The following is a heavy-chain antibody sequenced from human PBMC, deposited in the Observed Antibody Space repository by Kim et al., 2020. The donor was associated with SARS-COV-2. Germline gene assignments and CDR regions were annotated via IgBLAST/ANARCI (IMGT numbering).Heavy chain of an antibody. D-gene: IGHD4-17*01. CDR1: GGTFSSYA. J-gene: IGHJ4*02. CDR3: ARGGDDYGDYPTLYYFDY. V-gene: IGHV1-69*13. CDR2: IIPIFGTA. Sequence: SVKVSCKASGGTFSSYAISWVRQAPGQGLEWMGGIIPIFGTANYAQKFQGRVTITADESTSTAYMELSSLRSEDTAVYYCARGGDDYGDYPTLYYFDYWGQGTLVTVSS.